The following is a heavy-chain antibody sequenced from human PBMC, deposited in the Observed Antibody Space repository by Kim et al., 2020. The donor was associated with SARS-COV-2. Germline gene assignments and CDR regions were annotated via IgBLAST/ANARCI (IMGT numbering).Heavy chain of an antibody. D-gene: IGHD6-13*01. Sequence: SETLSLTCAVYGGSFSGYYWSWIRQPPGKGLEWIGEINHSGSTNYNPSLKSRVTISVDTSKNQFSLKLSSVTAADTAVYYCAEGIAAAGTDYWGQGTLVTVSS. CDR2: INHSGST. CDR3: AEGIAAAGTDY. V-gene: IGHV4-34*01. J-gene: IGHJ4*02. CDR1: GGSFSGYY.